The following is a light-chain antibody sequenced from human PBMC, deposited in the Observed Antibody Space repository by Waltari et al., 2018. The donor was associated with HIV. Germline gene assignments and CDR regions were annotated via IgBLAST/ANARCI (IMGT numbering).Light chain of an antibody. Sequence: RMTQSPSSFSASIVDRVTITCRASQGISNSVAWYQQKPGAAPKLLIYDASVLQSGVPSRFSGGGSGSDFSLTISCLQSEDFATYYCQHYHSDPPTFGPGTRVEIK. CDR1: QGISNS. CDR2: DAS. CDR3: QHYHSDPPT. J-gene: IGKJ1*01. V-gene: IGKV1-8*01.